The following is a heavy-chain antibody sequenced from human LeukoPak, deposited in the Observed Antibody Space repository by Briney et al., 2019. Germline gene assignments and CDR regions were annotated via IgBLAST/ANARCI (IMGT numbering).Heavy chain of an antibody. V-gene: IGHV3-21*01. CDR3: AREGNDYYYDQ. D-gene: IGHD3-16*01. Sequence: PGGSLRLSCAASGFIFKTYTMTRVRQAPGKGLGWVSSITGDCKYITYADSVKGRFTISRDNAKNSLYLQVASLRGDDTATYYCAREGNDYYYDQWGQGTLVTVSP. CDR2: ITGDCKYI. J-gene: IGHJ4*02. CDR1: GFIFKTYT.